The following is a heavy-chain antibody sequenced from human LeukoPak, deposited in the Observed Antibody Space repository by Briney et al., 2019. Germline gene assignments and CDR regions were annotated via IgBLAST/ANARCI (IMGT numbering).Heavy chain of an antibody. V-gene: IGHV1-2*02. CDR3: ARDTATVTYNWFDP. Sequence: ASVKVSCKASGYTFTGYYMHWVRQAPGQGLEWMGWINPNSGGTNYAQKFQGRVTMTRDTSISTAYMEPSRLRSDDTAVYYCARDTATVTYNWFDPWGQGTLVTVSS. CDR2: INPNSGGT. D-gene: IGHD4-17*01. CDR1: GYTFTGYY. J-gene: IGHJ5*02.